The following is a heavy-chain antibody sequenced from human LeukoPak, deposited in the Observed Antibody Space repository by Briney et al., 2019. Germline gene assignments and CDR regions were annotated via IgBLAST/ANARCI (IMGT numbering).Heavy chain of an antibody. CDR2: IKQDGSEK. CDR3: ARDGYDFWSGYYRLDY. Sequence: GGSLRLSCAASGFTFSSDWMSWVRQAPGKGLEWVANIKQDGSEKYYVDSVKGRFTISRDNAKNSLYLQMNSLRAEDTAVYYCARDGYDFWSGYYRLDYWGQGTLVTVSS. D-gene: IGHD3-3*01. CDR1: GFTFSSDW. V-gene: IGHV3-7*01. J-gene: IGHJ4*02.